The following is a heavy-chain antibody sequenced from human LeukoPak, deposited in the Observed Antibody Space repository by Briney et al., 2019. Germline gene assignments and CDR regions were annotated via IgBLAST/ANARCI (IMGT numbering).Heavy chain of an antibody. CDR3: ARGACSSTSCSADY. J-gene: IGHJ4*02. Sequence: GGSLRLSCAASGFTFSSYSMNWVRQAPGKGLEWVSSISSSSSYIYYADSVKGRFTISRDNAKNLLYLQMNSLRAEDTAVYYCARGACSSTSCSADYWGQGTLVTVSS. CDR2: ISSSSSYI. V-gene: IGHV3-21*01. CDR1: GFTFSSYS. D-gene: IGHD2-2*01.